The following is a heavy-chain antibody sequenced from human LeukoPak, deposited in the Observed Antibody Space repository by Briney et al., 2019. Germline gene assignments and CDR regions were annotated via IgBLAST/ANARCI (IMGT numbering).Heavy chain of an antibody. V-gene: IGHV3-9*01. CDR1: GFTFDDYA. J-gene: IGHJ3*02. CDR3: AKDILGLAATPVAFDI. D-gene: IGHD2-15*01. CDR2: ISWNSGSI. Sequence: AGGSLRLSCAASGFTFDDYAMHWVRHAPGKGLEWVSGISWNSGSIGYADSVKGRFTISRDNAKNSLYLQMNSLRAEDTALYYCAKDILGLAATPVAFDIWGQGTMVTVSS.